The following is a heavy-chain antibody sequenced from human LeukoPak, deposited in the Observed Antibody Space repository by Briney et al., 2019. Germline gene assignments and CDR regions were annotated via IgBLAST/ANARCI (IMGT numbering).Heavy chain of an antibody. CDR1: GYTFTSYG. D-gene: IGHD3-22*01. Sequence: ASVKVSCKASGYTFTSYGISWVRQAPGQGLEWMGWISAYNGNTNYAQKLQGRVTMTTDTSTSTAYMELRSLRSDDTAVYYCAREPLTYYYDSSGYYWYFDLWGRGTLVTVSS. V-gene: IGHV1-18*01. J-gene: IGHJ2*01. CDR2: ISAYNGNT. CDR3: AREPLTYYYDSSGYYWYFDL.